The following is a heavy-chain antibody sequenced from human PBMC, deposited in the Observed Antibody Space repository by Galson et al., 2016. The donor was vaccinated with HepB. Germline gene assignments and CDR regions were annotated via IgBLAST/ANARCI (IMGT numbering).Heavy chain of an antibody. CDR1: GITFSSDA. D-gene: IGHD5-18*01. Sequence: SPRPSRAAAGITFSSDAMRRVRQAPGKGLEWVASINQDASGKYYVDSVKGRFSISRDNVKNTLWLQMNSLRAEDTAVYYCVRGGDTVIGAAFDVWGQGTMVTVSS. CDR2: INQDASGK. J-gene: IGHJ3*01. V-gene: IGHV3-7*01. CDR3: VRGGDTVIGAAFDV.